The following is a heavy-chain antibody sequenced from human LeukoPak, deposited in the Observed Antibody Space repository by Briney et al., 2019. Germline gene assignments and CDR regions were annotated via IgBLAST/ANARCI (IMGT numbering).Heavy chain of an antibody. CDR1: GGSISSSSYY. V-gene: IGHV4-39*01. D-gene: IGHD3-16*02. CDR2: IYYSGST. J-gene: IGHJ4*02. CDR3: ARLRGGFGGVIVIPDY. Sequence: SETLSLTCTVSGGSISSSSYYWGWIRQPPGKGLEWIGSIYYSGSTYYNPSLKSRVTISVDTSKNRFSLKLSSVTAADTAVYYCARLRGGFGGVIVIPDYWGQGTLVTVSS.